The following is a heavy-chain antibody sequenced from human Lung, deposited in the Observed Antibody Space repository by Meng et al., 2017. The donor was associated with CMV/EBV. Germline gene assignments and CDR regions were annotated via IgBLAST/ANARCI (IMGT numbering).Heavy chain of an antibody. Sequence: GGSLRLSCVASGFSFSKHWMSWVRQAPGKGLEYLANINLYGSEKYYMDSVKGRFTISRDNAKNSLFLQMNSLRAEDTAVYYCVTDQDRLGGIWGQGTMVTV. CDR3: VTDQDRLGGI. CDR1: GFSFSKHW. J-gene: IGHJ3*02. CDR2: INLYGSEK. V-gene: IGHV3-7*01. D-gene: IGHD5-12*01.